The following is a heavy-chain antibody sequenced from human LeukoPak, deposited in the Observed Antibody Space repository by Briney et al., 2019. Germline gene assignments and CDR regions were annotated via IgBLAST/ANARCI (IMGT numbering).Heavy chain of an antibody. J-gene: IGHJ4*02. CDR3: AKVRGSIAAAGFDY. D-gene: IGHD6-13*01. Sequence: GGSLRLSCAASGFTFDDYAMHWVRHAPGKGLEWVSGISWNSGSIGYADSVKGRFTISRDNAKNSLYLQMNSLRAEDTALYYCAKVRGSIAAAGFDYWGQGTLVTVSS. V-gene: IGHV3-9*01. CDR1: GFTFDDYA. CDR2: ISWNSGSI.